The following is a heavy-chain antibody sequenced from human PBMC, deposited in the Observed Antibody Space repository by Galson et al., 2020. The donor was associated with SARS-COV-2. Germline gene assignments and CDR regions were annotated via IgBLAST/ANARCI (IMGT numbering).Heavy chain of an antibody. Sequence: SQTLSLTCSVSGGSISGGTITSGGYYWSWIRQLPGKGLEWIGYIYYTGKTYYNPSLYSRVSMSVDIPKNQFSLRLNSLTAADTAVYYCARQKFDDYGDFYFDYWGQGSLVTVSS. J-gene: IGHJ4*02. CDR1: ISGGTITSGGYY. CDR2: IYYTGKT. D-gene: IGHD4-17*01. CDR3: ARQKFDDYGDFYFDY. V-gene: IGHV4-31*02.